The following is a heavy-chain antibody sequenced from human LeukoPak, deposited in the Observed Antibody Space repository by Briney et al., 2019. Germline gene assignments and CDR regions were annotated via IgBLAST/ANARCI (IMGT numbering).Heavy chain of an antibody. J-gene: IGHJ4*02. CDR2: ISGDGGST. V-gene: IGHV3-23*01. CDR3: ANRAQSSWYCFDY. Sequence: QPGGSLRLSCAVSGFTFSRYAMSWVRQAPGKGLEWVSTISGDGGSTYYADSVKGRFTISRDNAKNTLYLQMNSLRAEDTAVYYCANRAQSSWYCFDYWDQGTLVTVSS. D-gene: IGHD6-13*01. CDR1: GFTFSRYA.